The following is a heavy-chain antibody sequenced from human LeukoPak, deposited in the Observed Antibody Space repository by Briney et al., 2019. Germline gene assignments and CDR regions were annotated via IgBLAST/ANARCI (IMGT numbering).Heavy chain of an antibody. CDR1: GFTFSSYS. CDR2: IKQDGSEK. V-gene: IGHV3-7*01. Sequence: PGGSLRLSCEASGFTFSSYSMNWVRQAPGKGLEWVANIKQDGSEKYYVDSVKGRFTISRDNAKNSLYLQMNSLRAEDTAVYYCARDSVGALDYWGQGTLVTVSS. D-gene: IGHD1-26*01. J-gene: IGHJ4*02. CDR3: ARDSVGALDY.